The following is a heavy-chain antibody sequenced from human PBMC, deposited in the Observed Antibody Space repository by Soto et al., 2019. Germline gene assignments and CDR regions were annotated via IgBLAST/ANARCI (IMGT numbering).Heavy chain of an antibody. CDR2: INAGNGNT. Sequence: QVQLVQSGAEVKKPGASVKVSCKASGYTFTSYAMQWVRQAPGQRLEWMGWINAGNGNTKYSQKFQGRVTITRDTSASPAYMELSSLRAEDTAVYYCARDLGGWTDYWGQGTLVTVSS. D-gene: IGHD6-19*01. V-gene: IGHV1-3*01. CDR3: ARDLGGWTDY. CDR1: GYTFTSYA. J-gene: IGHJ4*02.